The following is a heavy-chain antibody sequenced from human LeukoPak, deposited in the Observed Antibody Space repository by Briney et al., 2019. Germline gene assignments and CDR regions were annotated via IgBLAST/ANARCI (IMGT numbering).Heavy chain of an antibody. CDR3: VRGWAERTGSSFYFDC. D-gene: IGHD1-26*01. Sequence: GGSLRLSCAASGFTFSSYSMNWVRQAPGKGLEWVSSISSSSSYIYYADSVKGRFTISRDNAKNTLYLQMNSLRAKDTAVYYCVRGWAERTGSSFYFDCWGQGTLVTVSS. CDR2: ISSSSSYI. J-gene: IGHJ4*02. CDR1: GFTFSSYS. V-gene: IGHV3-21*01.